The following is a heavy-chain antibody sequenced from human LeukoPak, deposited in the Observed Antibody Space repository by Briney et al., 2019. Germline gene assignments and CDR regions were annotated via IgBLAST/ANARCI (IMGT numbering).Heavy chain of an antibody. CDR1: GYTFTSYA. Sequence: ASVKVSCKASGYTFTSYAMHWVRQAPGQRLEWMGWINAGNGNTKYSQKFQGRVTMTTDTSTSTAYMELRSLRSDDTAVYYCAGGDIVVVPAAHPFDYWGQGTLVTVSS. CDR3: AGGDIVVVPAAHPFDY. V-gene: IGHV1-3*01. CDR2: INAGNGNT. D-gene: IGHD2-2*01. J-gene: IGHJ4*02.